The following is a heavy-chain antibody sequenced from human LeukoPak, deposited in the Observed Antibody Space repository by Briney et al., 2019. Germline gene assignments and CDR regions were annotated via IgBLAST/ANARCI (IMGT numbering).Heavy chain of an antibody. CDR2: MSSNGGST. Sequence: GGLRLSCAASGFTFSSYAMHPVRHAPGKGREYVSAMSSNGGSTYYANSVKGRFTISRDKSKNTLYLQMGSLIAEHMPVYYCARVLGYDVASALDYWGQGTLVTVSS. CDR1: GFTFSSYA. D-gene: IGHD5-12*01. J-gene: IGHJ4*02. CDR3: ARVLGYDVASALDY. V-gene: IGHV3-64*01.